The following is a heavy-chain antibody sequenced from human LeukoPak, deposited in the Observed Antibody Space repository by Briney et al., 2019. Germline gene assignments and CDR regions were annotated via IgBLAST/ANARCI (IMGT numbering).Heavy chain of an antibody. CDR1: GFTFSSYA. Sequence: GGSLRLSCAASGFTFSSYAMSWVRQAPGKGLEWVSAISGSGGSTYYADSVKGRFTISRDNSKNTLYLQMNSLRAEDTAVYYCAKESHPAYYYDSSGYGYFDYWGQETLVTVSS. D-gene: IGHD3-22*01. J-gene: IGHJ4*02. CDR2: ISGSGGST. CDR3: AKESHPAYYYDSSGYGYFDY. V-gene: IGHV3-23*01.